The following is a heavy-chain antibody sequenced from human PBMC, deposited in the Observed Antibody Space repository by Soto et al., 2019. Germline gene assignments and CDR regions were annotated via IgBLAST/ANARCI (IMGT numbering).Heavy chain of an antibody. CDR3: AREWSTSGDLDY. J-gene: IGHJ4*02. D-gene: IGHD3-10*01. Sequence: QVQLVESGGGVVQPGMSLRLSCAASGFTFSSHSIQWVRQTPGKGLEWVAVISYDGSIKYYADSVRGRFTISRDNSKNTLYLQMTSLRPEDTALYYCAREWSTSGDLDYWGQGTLVIVSS. V-gene: IGHV3-30-3*01. CDR2: ISYDGSIK. CDR1: GFTFSSHS.